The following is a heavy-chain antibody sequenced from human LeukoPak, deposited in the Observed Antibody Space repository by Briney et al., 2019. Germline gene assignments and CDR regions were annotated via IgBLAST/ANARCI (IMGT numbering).Heavy chain of an antibody. Sequence: SVKVSCKASGGTFSSYAISWVRQAPGQGLEWMGGIIPIFGTANYAQKFQGRVTITADESTSTAYMGLSSLRSEDTAVYYCATTLSNWGYYYYYMDVWGKGTTVTVSS. CDR2: IIPIFGTA. CDR1: GGTFSSYA. J-gene: IGHJ6*03. D-gene: IGHD7-27*01. V-gene: IGHV1-69*13. CDR3: ATTLSNWGYYYYYMDV.